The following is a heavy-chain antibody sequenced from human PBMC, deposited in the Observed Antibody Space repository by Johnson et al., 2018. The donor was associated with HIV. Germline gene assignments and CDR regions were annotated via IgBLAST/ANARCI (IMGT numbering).Heavy chain of an antibody. CDR1: GFTFSSYA. D-gene: IGHD3-3*01. CDR2: ISGSGGST. Sequence: EVQLVESGGGLVKPGGSLRLSCAASGFTFSSYAMSWVRQAPGKGLEWVSAISGSGGSTYYADSVKGRFTISRDNSKNTLYLQMNSLRAEDTAVYYCAKSPRFTIFGSDAFDIWGQGTMVTVSS. V-gene: IGHV3-23*04. J-gene: IGHJ3*02. CDR3: AKSPRFTIFGSDAFDI.